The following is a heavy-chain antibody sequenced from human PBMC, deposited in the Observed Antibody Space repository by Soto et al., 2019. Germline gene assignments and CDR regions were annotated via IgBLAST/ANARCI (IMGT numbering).Heavy chain of an antibody. CDR1: GGSISSGSYY. CDR3: ARVTLIRTAFDI. V-gene: IGHV4-31*03. Sequence: QVQLQESGPGLVKPSQTLSLTCTVSGGSISSGSYYWSWTRKPPGKGLVWMGYNYYSGRTYYNPSLKSRVTITVDTTKNQFSLKLSSVTAADTAVYYCARVTLIRTAFDIWGQGTMVTVSS. D-gene: IGHD2-21*01. CDR2: NYYSGRT. J-gene: IGHJ3*02.